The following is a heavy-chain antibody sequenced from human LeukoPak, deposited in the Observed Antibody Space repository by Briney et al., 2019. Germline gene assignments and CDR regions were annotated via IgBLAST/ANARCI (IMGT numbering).Heavy chain of an antibody. CDR1: GGSLSGYY. J-gene: IGHJ4*02. D-gene: IGHD5-18*01. CDR3: ARGRRGYSYGFLY. V-gene: IGHV4-34*01. CDR2: AYHFGNT. Sequence: SETLSLTCGVSGGSLSGYYWNWVRQPPGKGLEWIGEAYHFGNTHFNPSLRGRVTLSLDTPNNQVSLKLTSVTTADTAVYYCARGRRGYSYGFLYWGQGTLVTVSS.